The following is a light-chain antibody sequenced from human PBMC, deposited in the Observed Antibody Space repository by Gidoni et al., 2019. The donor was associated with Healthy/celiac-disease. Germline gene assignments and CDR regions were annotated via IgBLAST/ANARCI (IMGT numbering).Light chain of an antibody. J-gene: IGLJ2*01. CDR2: EGS. Sequence: QSALTQPASVSGSPGQYITISCTGTSSDVGSYNLVSWYQQHPGKAPKLMIYEGSKRPSGVSNRFSGSKSGNTASLTISGLQAEDEADYYCCSYAGSSTHVVFGGGTKLTVL. V-gene: IGLV2-23*01. CDR3: CSYAGSSTHVV. CDR1: SSDVGSYNL.